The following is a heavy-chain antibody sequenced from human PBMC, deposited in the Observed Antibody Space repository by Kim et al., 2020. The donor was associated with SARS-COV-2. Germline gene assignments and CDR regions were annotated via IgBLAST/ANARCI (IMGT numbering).Heavy chain of an antibody. D-gene: IGHD4-17*01. CDR2: ISSSGSTI. CDR3: ARDRGYGDYPLFDY. V-gene: IGHV3-48*03. J-gene: IGHJ4*02. CDR1: GFTFSSYE. Sequence: GGSLRLSCAASGFTFSSYEMNWVRQAPGKGLEWVSYISSSGSTIYYADSVKGRFTISRDNAKNSLYLQMNSLRAEDTVVYYCARDRGYGDYPLFDYWGQGTLVTVSS.